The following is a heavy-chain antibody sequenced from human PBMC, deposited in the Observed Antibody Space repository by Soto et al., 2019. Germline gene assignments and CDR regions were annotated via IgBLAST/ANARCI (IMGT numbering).Heavy chain of an antibody. CDR1: GFIFSDYY. V-gene: IGHV3-11*06. J-gene: IGHJ4*02. D-gene: IGHD3-16*01. CDR3: ARVTFGSFYPDS. CDR2: ISSSSSYT. Sequence: QVQLVESGGGLVKPGGSLRLSCAASGFIFSDYYMSWIRQAPGKGLEWVSYISSSSSYTNYADSVKGRFTISRDNAKNSLSLQMNSLRAEDTAVYYCARVTFGSFYPDSWGQGTLVTVSS.